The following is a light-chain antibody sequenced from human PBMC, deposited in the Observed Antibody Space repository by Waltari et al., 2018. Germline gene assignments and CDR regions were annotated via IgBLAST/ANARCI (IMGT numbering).Light chain of an antibody. CDR1: QGISSA. CDR2: DAS. CDR3: QQFNSYPS. V-gene: IGKV1-13*02. J-gene: IGKJ5*01. Sequence: AIQLTQSPSSLSASVGDRVTITCRASQGISSALAWYQQKPGKAPKLLIYDASSLESGVPSRFSCRGSGTDFTLTISSLQPEDFATYYCQQFNSYPSFGQGTRLEIK.